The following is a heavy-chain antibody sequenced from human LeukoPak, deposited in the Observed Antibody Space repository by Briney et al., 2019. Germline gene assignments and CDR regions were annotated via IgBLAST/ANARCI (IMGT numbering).Heavy chain of an antibody. J-gene: IGHJ4*02. Sequence: GESLKISCKGSGYSFTCYWIGWVRQVPGKGLKWMGIIYPGDSDTRYSPSFQGQVTISADKSISTAYLQWSSLKASDTAMYYCARLSAYCSSTSCYAEMGDFDFWGQGTLVTVSS. V-gene: IGHV5-51*01. CDR2: IYPGDSDT. CDR3: ARLSAYCSSTSCYAEMGDFDF. D-gene: IGHD2-2*01. CDR1: GYSFTCYW.